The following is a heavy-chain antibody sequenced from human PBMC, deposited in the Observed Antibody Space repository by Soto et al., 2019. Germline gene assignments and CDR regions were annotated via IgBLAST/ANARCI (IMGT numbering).Heavy chain of an antibody. V-gene: IGHV1-69*12. CDR2: IIPIFDTA. CDR1: GGTFSSYP. J-gene: IGHJ5*02. D-gene: IGHD3-10*01. Sequence: QVQLVQSGAAVKKPGSSVKVSCKASGGTFSSYPISWVRQAPGQGLEWMGGIIPIFDTANYAQKFQGRVTITADESTSTAYMQLSSLRSEDTAVYYCARGGSAWLSDNWFDPWGQGTLVTVSS. CDR3: ARGGSAWLSDNWFDP.